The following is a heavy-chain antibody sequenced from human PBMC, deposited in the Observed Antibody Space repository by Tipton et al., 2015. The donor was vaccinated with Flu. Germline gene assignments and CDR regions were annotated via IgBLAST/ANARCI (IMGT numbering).Heavy chain of an antibody. Sequence: LRLSCAVYGGSFSGYYWSWIRQPPGKGLEWIGEINHSGSTNYNPSLKSRVTISVDTSKNQFSLKLSSVTAADTAAYYCARRLRRWLQLPYYFDYWGQGTLVTVSS. CDR1: GGSFSGYY. V-gene: IGHV4-34*01. J-gene: IGHJ4*02. D-gene: IGHD5-24*01. CDR2: INHSGST. CDR3: ARRLRRWLQLPYYFDY.